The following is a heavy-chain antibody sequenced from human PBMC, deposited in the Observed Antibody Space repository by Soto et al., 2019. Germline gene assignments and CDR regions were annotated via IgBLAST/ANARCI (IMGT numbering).Heavy chain of an antibody. Sequence: SVKVSCKASGGTFSSYAISWVRQAPGQGLEWMGGIIPIFGTANYAQKFQGRVTITADESTSTAYMELSSLRSEDTAVYYCARDKGGSSWPLYFDYWGQGTLVTVSS. CDR3: ARDKGGSSWPLYFDY. CDR2: IIPIFGTA. D-gene: IGHD6-13*01. CDR1: GGTFSSYA. V-gene: IGHV1-69*13. J-gene: IGHJ4*02.